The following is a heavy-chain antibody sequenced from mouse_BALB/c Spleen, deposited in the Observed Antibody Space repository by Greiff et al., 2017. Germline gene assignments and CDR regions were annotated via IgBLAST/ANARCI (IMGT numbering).Heavy chain of an antibody. CDR3: VRHPLSYYGSSYHDY. CDR1: GFTFNTYA. CDR2: IRSKSNNYAT. D-gene: IGHD1-1*01. Sequence: EGQVVESGGGLVQPKGSLKLSCAASGFTFNTYAMNWVRQAPGKGLEWVARIRSKSNNYATYYADSVKDRFTISRDDSQSMLYLQMNNLKTEDTAMYYCVRHPLSYYGSSYHDYWGQGTTLTVSS. V-gene: IGHV10-1*02. J-gene: IGHJ2*01.